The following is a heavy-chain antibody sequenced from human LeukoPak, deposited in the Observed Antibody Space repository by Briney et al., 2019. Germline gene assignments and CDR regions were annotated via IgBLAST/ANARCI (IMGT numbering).Heavy chain of an antibody. V-gene: IGHV1-3*01. Sequence: KFQGRVTITRDTSASTAYMELSSLRSEDTAVYYCARGEAGDFDYWGQGTLVTVSS. CDR3: ARGEAGDFDY. J-gene: IGHJ4*02.